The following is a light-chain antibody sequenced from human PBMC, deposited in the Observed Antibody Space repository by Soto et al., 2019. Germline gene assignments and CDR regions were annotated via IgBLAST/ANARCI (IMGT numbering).Light chain of an antibody. Sequence: DIQMTQSPSTLSASVGGRVTITCRASQSISSWLAWYQQKPGKAPKLLIYKASSLESEVPSRFSGSGFGTEFTLTISSLQPDDFATYHCQQYDTYWTFGQGTKVDIK. CDR3: QQYDTYWT. CDR2: KAS. J-gene: IGKJ1*01. CDR1: QSISSW. V-gene: IGKV1-5*03.